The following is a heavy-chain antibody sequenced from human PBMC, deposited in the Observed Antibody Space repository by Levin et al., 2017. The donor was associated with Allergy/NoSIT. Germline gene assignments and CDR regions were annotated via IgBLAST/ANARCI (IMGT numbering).Heavy chain of an antibody. Sequence: KAGGSLRLSCKTSGYTFADYHIHWVRQAPGQGLEWMGWINPNSGGTNYAPTLQGRVTMTRDKSISTAYMELSRLTSDDTAVYYCGKGGETSYYYGMDVWGQGTTVTVSS. D-gene: IGHD4-17*01. V-gene: IGHV1-2*02. CDR3: GKGGETSYYYGMDV. CDR1: GYTFADYH. J-gene: IGHJ6*02. CDR2: INPNSGGT.